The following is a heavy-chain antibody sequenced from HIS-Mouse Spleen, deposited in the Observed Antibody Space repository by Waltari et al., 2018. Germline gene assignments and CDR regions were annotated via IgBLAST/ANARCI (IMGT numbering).Heavy chain of an antibody. D-gene: IGHD6-13*01. CDR2: IKQDGSDK. V-gene: IGHV3-7*01. J-gene: IGHJ3*02. CDR3: ARYRRIAAAGKAFDI. Sequence: EVQLVESGGGLVQPGGSLRLSCAASGFTFSSYWMSWVRQAPGKGLEWVANIKQDGSDKYYVDSVKGRFTISRDNAKNSLYLQMNSLRAEDTAVYYCARYRRIAAAGKAFDIWGQGTMVTVSS. CDR1: GFTFSSYW.